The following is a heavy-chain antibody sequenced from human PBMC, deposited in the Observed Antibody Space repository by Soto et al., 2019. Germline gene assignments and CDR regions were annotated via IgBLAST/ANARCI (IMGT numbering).Heavy chain of an antibody. CDR2: ISYDGSNK. Sequence: QVQLVESGGGVVQPGRSLRLSCAASGFTFSSYAMHWVRQAPGKGLEWVAVISYDGSNKYYADSVKGRFTISRDNSKNTLYLQMNSLRAEDTAVYYCARDPSGGCSSTSGLASDYYYYYGMDVWGQGTTVTVSS. J-gene: IGHJ6*02. V-gene: IGHV3-30-3*01. CDR1: GFTFSSYA. CDR3: ARDPSGGCSSTSGLASDYYYYYGMDV. D-gene: IGHD2-2*01.